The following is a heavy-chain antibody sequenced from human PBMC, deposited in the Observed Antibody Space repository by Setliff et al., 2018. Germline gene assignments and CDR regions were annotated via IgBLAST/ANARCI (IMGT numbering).Heavy chain of an antibody. Sequence: PGGSLRLSCVASGFTFSRYWMSWVRQAPGKGPEWVSTIYSDGRTFYADSVKGRLLISRDNSKNTLYLQMSSLRAEDTAVYYCARGIVAPSRWDYFDYWGQGTLVTVSS. CDR3: ARGIVAPSRWDYFDY. CDR2: IYSDGRT. J-gene: IGHJ4*02. D-gene: IGHD1-26*01. V-gene: IGHV3-66*01. CDR1: GFTFSRYW.